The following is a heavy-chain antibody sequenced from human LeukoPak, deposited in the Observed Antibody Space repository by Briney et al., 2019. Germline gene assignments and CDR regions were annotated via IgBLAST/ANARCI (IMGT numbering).Heavy chain of an antibody. CDR2: IIPIFGTA. Sequence: SVKVSCKASGGTFSSYTISWVRQAPGQGLEWMGGIIPIFGTANYAQKFQGRVTITTDESTSTAYMELSSLRSEDTAVYYCARGFHDYGDCFDYWGQGTLVTVSS. V-gene: IGHV1-69*05. J-gene: IGHJ4*02. D-gene: IGHD4-17*01. CDR3: ARGFHDYGDCFDY. CDR1: GGTFSSYT.